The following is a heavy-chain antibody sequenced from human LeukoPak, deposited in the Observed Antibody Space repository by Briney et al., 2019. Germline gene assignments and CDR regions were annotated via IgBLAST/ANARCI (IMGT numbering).Heavy chain of an antibody. J-gene: IGHJ6*02. CDR1: GGTFSSYA. V-gene: IGHV1-69*13. Sequence: ASVKVSCKASGGTFSSYAISWVRQAPGQGLEWMGGIIPIFGTANYAQKFQGRVTITADESTSTAYMELSSLRSEDTAVYDCARDDDDIHNYYGMDVWGQGTTVTVSS. D-gene: IGHD3-9*01. CDR3: ARDDDDIHNYYGMDV. CDR2: IIPIFGTA.